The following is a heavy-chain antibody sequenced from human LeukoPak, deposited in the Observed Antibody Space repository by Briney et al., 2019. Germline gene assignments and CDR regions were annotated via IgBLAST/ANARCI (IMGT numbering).Heavy chain of an antibody. CDR2: ISAYNGNT. CDR1: GYTFTSYG. V-gene: IGHV1-18*01. CDR3: ARGGRTYYDILTGYYRGYFDY. Sequence: VASVRVSCKASGYTFTSYGISWVRQAPGQGLEWMGGISAYNGNTNYAQKLQGRVTMTTDTSTSTAYMGLRSLRSDDTAVYYCARGGRTYYDILTGYYRGYFDYWGQGTLVTVSS. J-gene: IGHJ4*02. D-gene: IGHD3-9*01.